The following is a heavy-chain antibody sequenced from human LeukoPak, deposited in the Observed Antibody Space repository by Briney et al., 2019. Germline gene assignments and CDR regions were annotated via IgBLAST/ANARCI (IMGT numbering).Heavy chain of an antibody. J-gene: IGHJ4*02. D-gene: IGHD1-26*01. Sequence: PGGSLRLSCAASGFAFRNAWMNWVRQAPGKGLEFVSHISSNGATTYYADSVKGRFTISRDSSKNTLYLQMNSLRAEDTAVYYCARGAGSSLYFDYWGQGTLVTVSS. CDR2: ISSNGATT. V-gene: IGHV3-64*04. CDR1: GFAFRNAW. CDR3: ARGAGSSLYFDY.